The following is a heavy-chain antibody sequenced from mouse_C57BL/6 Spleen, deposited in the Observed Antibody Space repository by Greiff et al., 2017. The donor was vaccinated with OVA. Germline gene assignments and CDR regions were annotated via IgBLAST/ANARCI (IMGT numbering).Heavy chain of an antibody. Sequence: QVQLQQSGAELVKPGASVKLSCKASGYTFTSYWMHWVKQRPGRGLEWIGRIDPTSGGTKYNEKFKSKATLTVDKPSSTAYMQLSSLTSEDSAVYEVARGPRGQARPMDYWGKGTSVTVSS. CDR2: IDPTSGGT. J-gene: IGHJ4*01. V-gene: IGHV1-72*01. CDR1: GYTFTSYW. D-gene: IGHD3-2*02. CDR3: ARGPRGQARPMDY.